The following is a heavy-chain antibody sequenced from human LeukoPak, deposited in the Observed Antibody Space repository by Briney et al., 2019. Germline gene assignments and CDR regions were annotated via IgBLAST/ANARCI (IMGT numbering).Heavy chain of an antibody. J-gene: IGHJ6*03. D-gene: IGHD3-22*01. V-gene: IGHV4-61*02. CDR3: ARATYCYDSSGYYYPNYYYYYMDV. Sequence: PSETLSLTCTVSGGSISSGSYYWSWMPPPAGQGLEWIMRIYTSRSTYYNPSLKSRVTISVDTSNNQFSLKLSSVTAADTAVYYCARATYCYDSSGYYYPNYYYYYMDVWGKGTTVTVSS. CDR2: IYTSRST. CDR1: GGSISSGSYY.